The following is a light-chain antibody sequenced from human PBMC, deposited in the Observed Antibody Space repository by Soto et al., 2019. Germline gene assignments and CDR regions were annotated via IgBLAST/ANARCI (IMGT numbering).Light chain of an antibody. V-gene: IGLV1-40*01. CDR3: QSYDNSLSAYV. CDR1: SSDIGAGSE. CDR2: GST. Sequence: QSVLTQPPSLSGAPGQRVTISCTGSSSDIGAGSEAHWYQQLPGTAPKLLIFGSTNRPSGVPDRFSGSKSATSASLAITGLQAEDEADYYCQSYDNSLSAYVFGTGTKLTVL. J-gene: IGLJ1*01.